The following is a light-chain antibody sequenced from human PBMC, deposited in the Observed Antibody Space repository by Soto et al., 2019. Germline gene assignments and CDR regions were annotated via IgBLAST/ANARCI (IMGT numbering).Light chain of an antibody. Sequence: EIVLTHSPGTLSLSPGERPTLSCRASQSVSNNYLAWYQQKPGQAPRLLIYRASNRATGIPDRFSGSGSGTDFTLTISRLEPEDFAVYYCQQYNNWPRTFGQGTKVDIK. V-gene: IGKV3-20*01. CDR1: QSVSNNY. CDR3: QQYNNWPRT. CDR2: RAS. J-gene: IGKJ1*01.